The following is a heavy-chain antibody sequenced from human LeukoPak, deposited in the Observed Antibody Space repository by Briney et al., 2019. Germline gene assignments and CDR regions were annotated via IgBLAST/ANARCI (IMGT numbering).Heavy chain of an antibody. CDR3: TRSGTMVVMRPMYY. J-gene: IGHJ4*02. Sequence: SETLSLTCTVSGGSISSSTFHWGWTRQPPGKGLEWIVSIYYSGSTYYNPSLKSRVTISVDTSKNQFSLKLTSVTAADTAVYYCTRSGTMVVMRPMYYWGQGTLVTVSS. V-gene: IGHV4-39*01. CDR1: GGSISSSTFH. D-gene: IGHD4-23*01. CDR2: IYYSGST.